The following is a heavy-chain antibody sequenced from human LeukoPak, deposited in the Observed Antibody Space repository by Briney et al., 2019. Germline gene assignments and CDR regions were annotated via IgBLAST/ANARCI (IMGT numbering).Heavy chain of an antibody. Sequence: GASVKVSCKASGYTFTSYYMHWVRQAPGQGLEWMGIINPSGGSTSYAQKFQGRVTMTRDTSTSTVYMELSSLKSEDTAVYYCARGNAIAAAGTGGDYWGQGTLVTVS. D-gene: IGHD6-13*01. J-gene: IGHJ4*02. CDR1: GYTFTSYY. CDR2: INPSGGST. CDR3: ARGNAIAAAGTGGDY. V-gene: IGHV1-46*01.